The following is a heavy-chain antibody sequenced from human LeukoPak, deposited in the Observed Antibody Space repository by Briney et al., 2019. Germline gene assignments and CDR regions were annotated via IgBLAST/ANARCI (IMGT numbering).Heavy chain of an antibody. V-gene: IGHV3-21*01. Sequence: PGGSLRLSCAASGFTFSSYSMNWVRQAPGKGLEWVSSISSSSSYIYYADSVKGRFTISRDNAKNSLYLQMNSLRAGDTAVYYCARVSGYSYGYYFDYWGQETLVTVSS. CDR3: ARVSGYSYGYYFDY. D-gene: IGHD5-18*01. CDR2: ISSSSSYI. J-gene: IGHJ4*02. CDR1: GFTFSSYS.